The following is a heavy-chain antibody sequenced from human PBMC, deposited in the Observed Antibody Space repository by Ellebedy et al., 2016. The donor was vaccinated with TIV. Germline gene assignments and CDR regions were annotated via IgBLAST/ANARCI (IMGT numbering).Heavy chain of an antibody. CDR2: IGNSDTK. CDR3: ARDAMIWIFDS. Sequence: GESLKTSCAASGFTFSSYSMNWVRQAPGKGLEWVSYIGNSDTKYYADSVRGRFTISRDKAKKSVYLQMNSLRVEDTGVYYCARDAMIWIFDSWGQGTLVTVSS. J-gene: IGHJ4*02. CDR1: GFTFSSYS. V-gene: IGHV3-48*01. D-gene: IGHD3-22*01.